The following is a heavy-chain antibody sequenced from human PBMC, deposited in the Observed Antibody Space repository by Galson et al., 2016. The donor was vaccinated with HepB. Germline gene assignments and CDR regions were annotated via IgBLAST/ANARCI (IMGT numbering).Heavy chain of an antibody. V-gene: IGHV3-33*01. Sequence: SLRLSCAASGFTFSNYGMHWVRQAPGKGLEWVAVIWYDGSTKYYANSVKGRFTISRDNSKNTLYLQMTSLRAEDTAVYYCAREALFHYFGSGSENWYFDLWGRGTLVTVSS. CDR2: IWYDGSTK. D-gene: IGHD3-10*01. J-gene: IGHJ2*01. CDR1: GFTFSNYG. CDR3: AREALFHYFGSGSENWYFDL.